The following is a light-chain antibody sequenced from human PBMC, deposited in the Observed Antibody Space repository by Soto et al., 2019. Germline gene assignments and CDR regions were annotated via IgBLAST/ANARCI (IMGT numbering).Light chain of an antibody. CDR1: SSDVGSYNY. V-gene: IGLV2-8*01. J-gene: IGLJ3*02. CDR2: EVS. CDR3: NSYAGSNNWV. Sequence: QSALTQPASVSGSPGQSITIYCTGTSSDVGSYNYVSWFQQHPGKAPKLMIYEVSKRPSGVPDRFSGSKSGNTASLTVSGLQAEDEADYYCNSYAGSNNWVFGGGTKVTVL.